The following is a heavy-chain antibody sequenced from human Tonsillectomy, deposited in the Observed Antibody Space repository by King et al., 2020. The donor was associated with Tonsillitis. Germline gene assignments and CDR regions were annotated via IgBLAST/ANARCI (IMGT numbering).Heavy chain of an antibody. CDR2: IYYSGTT. CDR1: GGSISSRSYY. D-gene: IGHD6-19*01. J-gene: IGHJ4*02. Sequence: LQLQESGPGLVKPSETLSLTCTVSGGSISSRSYYWGWIRQPPGKGLEWIGIIYYSGTTYYNPSLKSRVTISVDTSKNQFSLKLSSVTAADTAVYYCARYVSGWYYFDYWGQGTLVTVSS. V-gene: IGHV4-39*01. CDR3: ARYVSGWYYFDY.